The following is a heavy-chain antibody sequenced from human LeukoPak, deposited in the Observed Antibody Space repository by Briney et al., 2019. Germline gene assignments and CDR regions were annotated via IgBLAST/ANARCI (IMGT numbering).Heavy chain of an antibody. CDR1: GFTLSDHD. CDR3: ARDTDTALDV. Sequence: PGGSLRLSCVASGFTLSDHDMDWVRQAPGKGLEWISRTKNRANSHITQYAASVNGRFIASSDDSKNSLFLQMNSLKAEDTAVYYCARDTDTALDVWGQGTTVTVSS. V-gene: IGHV3-72*01. J-gene: IGHJ6*02. CDR2: TKNRANSHIT.